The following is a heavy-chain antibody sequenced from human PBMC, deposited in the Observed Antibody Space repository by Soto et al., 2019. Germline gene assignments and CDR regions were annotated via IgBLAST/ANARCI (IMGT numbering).Heavy chain of an antibody. V-gene: IGHV1-18*01. CDR3: AREGVAPYYYYGRDV. D-gene: IGHD5-12*01. CDR2: ISTYNGDT. CDR1: GYTFTRSG. Sequence: QVQLVQSGAEVKKPGASVKVSCKASGYTFTRSGISWVRQAPGQGLEWMGWISTYNGDTNYAQTFQGRVTMTTDTSQSTVHMEVRSLRSDDTAVYYCAREGVAPYYYYGRDVWGQGTLVTVSS. J-gene: IGHJ6*02.